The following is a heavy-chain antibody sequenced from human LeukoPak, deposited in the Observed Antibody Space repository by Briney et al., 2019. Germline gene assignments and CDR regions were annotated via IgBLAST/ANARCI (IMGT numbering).Heavy chain of an antibody. Sequence: PGGSLRLSCAASGFSFSTFGMSWVRQAPGKGLEWASSVSASGGSTYHADSVKGRFTISRDNSKNTLHLQMDSLRADDTALYYCAKGALAAAGSGFDYWGQGTLVTVSS. V-gene: IGHV3-23*01. D-gene: IGHD6-13*01. CDR1: GFSFSTFG. CDR3: AKGALAAAGSGFDY. CDR2: VSASGGST. J-gene: IGHJ4*02.